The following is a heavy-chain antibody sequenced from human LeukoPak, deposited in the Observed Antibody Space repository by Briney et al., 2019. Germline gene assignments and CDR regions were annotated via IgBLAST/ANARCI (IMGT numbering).Heavy chain of an antibody. J-gene: IGHJ1*01. CDR3: AREGPPHLAAAGIDH. D-gene: IGHD6-13*01. V-gene: IGHV4-31*03. CDR1: GGSISSGGYY. CDR2: IYYSGST. Sequence: PSETLSLTCTISGGSISSGGYYWSWIRQHPGRGLEWIGYIYYSGSTYYNPSLKSRVTISVDTSKNQFSLKLSSVTAADTAVYYCAREGPPHLAAAGIDHWGQGPWSPSPQ.